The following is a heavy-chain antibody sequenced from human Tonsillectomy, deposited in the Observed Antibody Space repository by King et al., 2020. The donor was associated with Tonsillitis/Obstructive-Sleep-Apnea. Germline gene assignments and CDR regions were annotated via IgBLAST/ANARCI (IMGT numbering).Heavy chain of an antibody. CDR2: IYSGGGT. Sequence: VQLVESGGGLVQPGRSLRLSCTASGFTFGDYAMSWVRQAPGKGLEWVSIIYSGGGTYYADSVKGRFTISRDNSKNTLYLQMNSLRAEDTAVYFCARDRVVVVPAAIPVYYYYGMDVWGQGTTVTVSS. D-gene: IGHD2-2*02. J-gene: IGHJ6*02. CDR3: ARDRVVVVPAAIPVYYYYGMDV. V-gene: IGHV3-66*01. CDR1: GFTFGDYA.